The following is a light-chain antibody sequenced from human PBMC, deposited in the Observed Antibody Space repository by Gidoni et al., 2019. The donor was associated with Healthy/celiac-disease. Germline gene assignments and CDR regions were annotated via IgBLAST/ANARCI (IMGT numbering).Light chain of an antibody. V-gene: IGLV1-47*01. CDR3: AAWDDSLSAYVV. CDR1: SSNIGSNH. Sequence: QSVLTQPLSASGTPRQRVTSPCSGSSSNIGSNHVYCYQQLPGTAPKLLIYRNNPRPSGVPDRFSGSKSGTSASLAISGLRSEDEVDYYCAAWDDSLSAYVVFGGGTKLTVL. CDR2: RNN. J-gene: IGLJ2*01.